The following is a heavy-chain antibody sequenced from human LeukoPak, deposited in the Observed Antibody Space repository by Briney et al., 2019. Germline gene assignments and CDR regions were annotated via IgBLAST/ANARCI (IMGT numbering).Heavy chain of an antibody. D-gene: IGHD4/OR15-4a*01. Sequence: GALRLSCAASEFTFSSYGMHWVRQAPGKGLEWVAVIWYDGSYKYYADSVKGRFTISRDNSKNTLYLQMNSLRAEDTAVYYCAREVGVVPGANHYYYYGMDVWGQGTTVTVSS. J-gene: IGHJ6*02. CDR1: EFTFSSYG. CDR3: AREVGVVPGANHYYYYGMDV. V-gene: IGHV3-33*01. CDR2: IWYDGSYK.